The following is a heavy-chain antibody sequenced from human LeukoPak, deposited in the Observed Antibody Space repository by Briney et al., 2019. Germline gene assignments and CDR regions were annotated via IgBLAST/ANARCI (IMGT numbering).Heavy chain of an antibody. J-gene: IGHJ4*02. D-gene: IGHD6-19*01. Sequence: PGRSLRLSCAASGFTFSSYAMHWVRQAPGKGLEWVAVKSYDGSNKYYADSVKGRFTISRDNSKNTLYLQMNSLRAEDTAVYYCARVRTSGYSSGWYSGIGYFDYWGQGTLVTVSS. CDR3: ARVRTSGYSSGWYSGIGYFDY. CDR2: KSYDGSNK. V-gene: IGHV3-30-3*01. CDR1: GFTFSSYA.